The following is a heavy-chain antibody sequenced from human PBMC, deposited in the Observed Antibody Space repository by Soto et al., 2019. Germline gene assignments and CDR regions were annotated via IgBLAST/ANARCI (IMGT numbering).Heavy chain of an antibody. CDR2: ISNDGSST. V-gene: IGHV3-74*01. Sequence: GALRXSXAASGITFSTLSMYCERQVPGKGLAWISRISNDGSSTTYADSVKGRFTISRDNTKNTLYLQMNSLRAEDTAVYYCAKGLLLWFGELLLDAFDIWGQGTMVTVSS. CDR3: AKGLLLWFGELLLDAFDI. D-gene: IGHD3-10*01. J-gene: IGHJ3*02. CDR1: GITFSTLS.